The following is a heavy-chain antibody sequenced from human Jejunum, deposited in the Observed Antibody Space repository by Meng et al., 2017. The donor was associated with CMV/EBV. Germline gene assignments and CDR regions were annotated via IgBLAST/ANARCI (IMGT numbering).Heavy chain of an antibody. CDR2: ISAYNGNT. CDR1: GYTFTSYG. D-gene: IGHD6-13*01. Sequence: VKLLQLWAEVKTPGASVKVSCKASGYTFTSYGISWVRQAPGQGLEWMGWISAYNGNTNYAQKLQGRVTMTTDTSTSTTYMELRSLRSDDTAVYYCAASSSSWYQNWFDPWGQGTLVTVSS. V-gene: IGHV1-18*01. J-gene: IGHJ5*02. CDR3: AASSSSWYQNWFDP.